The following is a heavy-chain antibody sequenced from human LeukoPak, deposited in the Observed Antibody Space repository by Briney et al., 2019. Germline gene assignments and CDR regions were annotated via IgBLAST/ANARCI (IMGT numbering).Heavy chain of an antibody. J-gene: IGHJ4*01. V-gene: IGHV3-30*04. CDR1: GFTFSAYV. D-gene: IGHD2-8*02. Sequence: PGGSLRLSCAASGFTFSAYVMPWGPEAPGKGLEGVAVISNDGNEKYYADSVKGRFSISSDNSKNTLYPQMSSLRTEDTAVYYCARDGGYTGGWTYGAGDYWGQGTLVTVSS. CDR3: ARDGGYTGGWTYGAGDY. CDR2: ISNDGNEK.